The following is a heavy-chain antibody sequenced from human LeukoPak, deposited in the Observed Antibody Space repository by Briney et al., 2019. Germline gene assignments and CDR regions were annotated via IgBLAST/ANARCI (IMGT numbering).Heavy chain of an antibody. CDR2: ISGSGGST. Sequence: PGGSLRLSCAASGFTFSDYAMSWVRQAPGKGLEWVSVISGSGGSTYYADSVKGRFTISRDNSKNTLYLQMSSLSDEDTAVYFCANRGFSGSLDNWGQGTLVTVSS. V-gene: IGHV3-23*01. CDR3: ANRGFSGSLDN. J-gene: IGHJ4*02. CDR1: GFTFSDYA. D-gene: IGHD5-12*01.